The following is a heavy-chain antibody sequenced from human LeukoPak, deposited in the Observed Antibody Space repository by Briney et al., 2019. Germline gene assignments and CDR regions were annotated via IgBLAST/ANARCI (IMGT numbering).Heavy chain of an antibody. V-gene: IGHV1-2*02. CDR3: ARGEYSNGYPYRLDS. CDR1: GSTFSDYH. CDR2: INPKSGDA. D-gene: IGHD3-16*01. Sequence: ASVKVSCKASGSTFSDYHINWVRQASGQGPEWMGWINPKSGDAKYGQAFQGRVTMTRDTSISTAYMELNRLRFDDTAMYYCARGEYSNGYPYRLDSWGQGTLVTVSS. J-gene: IGHJ4*02.